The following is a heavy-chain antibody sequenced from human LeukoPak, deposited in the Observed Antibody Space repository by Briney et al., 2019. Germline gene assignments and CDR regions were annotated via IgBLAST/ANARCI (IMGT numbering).Heavy chain of an antibody. D-gene: IGHD6-19*01. CDR1: GFTVSSNC. J-gene: IGHJ4*02. CDR3: ASPMVAGSGIDY. V-gene: IGHV3-66*01. CDR2: IYSGGST. Sequence: GGSLRLSCAASGFTVSSNCMSWVRQAPGKGLEWVSVIYSGGSTYYADSVKGRFTISRDNSKNTLYLQMNSLRAEDTAVYYCASPMVAGSGIDYWGQGTLVTVSS.